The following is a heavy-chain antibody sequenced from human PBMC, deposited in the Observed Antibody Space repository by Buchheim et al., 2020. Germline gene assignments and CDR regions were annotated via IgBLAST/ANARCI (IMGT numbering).Heavy chain of an antibody. CDR3: AKDRRYCSSTSCYWNWFDP. CDR1: GFTFSSYG. Sequence: QVQLVESGGGVVQPGRSLRLSCAASGFTFSSYGMHWVRQAPGKGLEWVAVISYDGSNKYYADSVKGRFTIYRDNSKNTLYLQMNSLRAEDTAVYYCAKDRRYCSSTSCYWNWFDPWGQGTL. V-gene: IGHV3-30*18. J-gene: IGHJ5*02. CDR2: ISYDGSNK. D-gene: IGHD2-2*01.